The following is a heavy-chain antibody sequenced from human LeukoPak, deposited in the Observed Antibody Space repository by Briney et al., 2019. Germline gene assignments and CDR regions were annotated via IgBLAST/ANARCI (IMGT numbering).Heavy chain of an antibody. CDR2: ISYDGSNK. V-gene: IGHV3-30*03. D-gene: IGHD3-3*01. Sequence: GGSLRLSCAASGFTFSSYGMHWVRQAPGKGLEWVAVISYDGSNKYYADSVKGRFTISRDNSKNTLYLQMNRLRAEDTAVYYCARDQSTIFGVVSMGYWGQGTLVTVSS. CDR3: ARDQSTIFGVVSMGY. CDR1: GFTFSSYG. J-gene: IGHJ4*02.